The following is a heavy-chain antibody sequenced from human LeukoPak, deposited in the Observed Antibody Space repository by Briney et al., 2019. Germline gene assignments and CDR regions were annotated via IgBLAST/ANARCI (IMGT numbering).Heavy chain of an antibody. V-gene: IGHV3-48*03. CDR3: ARIPHYYYSSGLK. CDR1: GFTFTNFA. Sequence: PGGSLRLSCIASGFTFTNFAMNWVRQATGKGLEWVSYISSSGSTIYYADSVKGRFTISRDNAKNSLYLQMNSLRAEDTAVYYCARIPHYYYSSGLKWGQGTLVTVSS. CDR2: ISSSGSTI. J-gene: IGHJ4*02. D-gene: IGHD3-22*01.